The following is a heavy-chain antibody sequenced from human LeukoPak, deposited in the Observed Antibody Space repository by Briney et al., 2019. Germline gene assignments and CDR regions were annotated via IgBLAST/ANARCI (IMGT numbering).Heavy chain of an antibody. CDR2: MNPNSGNT. V-gene: IGHV1-8*01. CDR3: ARTWGSLDY. D-gene: IGHD7-27*01. CDR1: GYPFTSYD. Sequence: ASVKVSRKASGYPFTSYDINWVRQATGQGHGGRGWMNPNSGNTDLAQKFQGSVTMTRDTSISIAYMELSSLRSDDTAVYYCARTWGSLDYWGQGALVTVSS. J-gene: IGHJ4*02.